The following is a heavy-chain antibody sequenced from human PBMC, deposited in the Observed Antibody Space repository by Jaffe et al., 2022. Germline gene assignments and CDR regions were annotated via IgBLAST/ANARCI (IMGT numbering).Heavy chain of an antibody. Sequence: EVQLVESGGGLVQPGGSLRLSCAASGFTFSSYEMNWVRQAPGKGLEWVSYISSSGSTIYYADSVKGRFTISRDNAKNSLYLQMNSLRAEDTAVYYCARDLGWAGAFDIWGQGTMVTVSS. D-gene: IGHD1-26*01. CDR1: GFTFSSYE. V-gene: IGHV3-48*03. CDR3: ARDLGWAGAFDI. J-gene: IGHJ3*02. CDR2: ISSSGSTI.